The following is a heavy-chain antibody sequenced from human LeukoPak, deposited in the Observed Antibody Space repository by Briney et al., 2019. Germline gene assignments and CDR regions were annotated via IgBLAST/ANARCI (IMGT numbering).Heavy chain of an antibody. J-gene: IGHJ4*02. Sequence: GGSLRLSCAASGLTFTNYAMTWVRQAPGKGLQWVSTISGGGDTTYYADSVRGRFTISRDNSKNTLYLQMNSLRAEDTAVYYCAKAKTQAMVLPGNYWGQGTLVTVSS. D-gene: IGHD5-18*01. CDR1: GLTFTNYA. CDR2: ISGGGDTT. V-gene: IGHV3-23*01. CDR3: AKAKTQAMVLPGNY.